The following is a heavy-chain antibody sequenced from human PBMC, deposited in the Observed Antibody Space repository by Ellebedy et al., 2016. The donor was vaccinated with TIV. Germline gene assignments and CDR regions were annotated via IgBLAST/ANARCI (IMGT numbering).Heavy chain of an antibody. CDR2: IYSGGST. CDR3: ASLSSGRWFVDY. J-gene: IGHJ4*02. V-gene: IGHV3-66*01. D-gene: IGHD3-22*01. Sequence: PGGSLRLSCAASGVTVSSNYMSWVSQAPGKGLEWVSEIYSGGSTYYADYVKGRFTISRDNSKNTLYLQMNRLRAEGTAVYYCASLSSGRWFVDYWGQGTLVTVSS. CDR1: GVTVSSNY.